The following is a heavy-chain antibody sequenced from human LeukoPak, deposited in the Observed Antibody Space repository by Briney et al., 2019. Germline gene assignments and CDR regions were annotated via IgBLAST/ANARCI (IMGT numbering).Heavy chain of an antibody. D-gene: IGHD5-12*01. CDR2: INHSGST. J-gene: IGHJ4*02. CDR1: GGSFSGYY. Sequence: ASETLSLTCAVYGGSFSGYYWSWIRQPPGKGLEWIGEINHSGSTNYNPSLKSRVTISVDTSKNQFSLKLSSVTAADTAVYYCARQSGYDLNWGQRTLVTVSS. V-gene: IGHV4-34*01. CDR3: ARQSGYDLN.